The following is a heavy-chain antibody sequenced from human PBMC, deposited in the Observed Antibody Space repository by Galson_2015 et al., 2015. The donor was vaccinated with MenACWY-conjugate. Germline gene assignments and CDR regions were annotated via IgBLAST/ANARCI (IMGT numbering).Heavy chain of an antibody. CDR3: AREGPIITMVRGVLYFPPDY. V-gene: IGHV5-10-1*01. J-gene: IGHJ4*02. Sequence: QSGAEVKKPGESLRISCKGSGYSFTSYWISWVRQMPGKGLEWMGRIDPSDSYTNYSPSFQGHVTISADKSISTAYLQWSSLKASDTAMYYCAREGPIITMVRGVLYFPPDYWGQGTLVTVSS. D-gene: IGHD3-10*01. CDR2: IDPSDSYT. CDR1: GYSFTSYW.